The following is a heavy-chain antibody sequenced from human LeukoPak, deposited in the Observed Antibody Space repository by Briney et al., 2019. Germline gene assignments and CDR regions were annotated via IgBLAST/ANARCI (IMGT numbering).Heavy chain of an antibody. Sequence: SETLSLTCAVSGYSISSGYYWGWIRQPPGKGLEWIGSIYYSGSTYYNPSLKSRVTISVDTSKNQFSLKLSSVTAADTAVYYCAVRNRFLEWLHYFDYWGQGTLVTVSS. CDR3: AVRNRFLEWLHYFDY. CDR1: GYSISSGYY. CDR2: IYYSGST. J-gene: IGHJ4*02. V-gene: IGHV4-38-2*01. D-gene: IGHD3-3*01.